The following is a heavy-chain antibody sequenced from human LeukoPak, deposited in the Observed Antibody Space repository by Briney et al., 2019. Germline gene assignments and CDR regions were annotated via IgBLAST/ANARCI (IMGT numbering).Heavy chain of an antibody. Sequence: ASVKVSCKASGYTFTSYGISWVRQAPGQGLEWMGWISAYNGNTNYAQELQGRVTMTTDTSTSTAYMELRSLRSDDTAVYYCAANFYYDFWSGYYTPDYYYYYMDVWGKGTTVTVSS. J-gene: IGHJ6*03. CDR1: GYTFTSYG. V-gene: IGHV1-18*01. CDR2: ISAYNGNT. CDR3: AANFYYDFWSGYYTPDYYYYYMDV. D-gene: IGHD3-3*01.